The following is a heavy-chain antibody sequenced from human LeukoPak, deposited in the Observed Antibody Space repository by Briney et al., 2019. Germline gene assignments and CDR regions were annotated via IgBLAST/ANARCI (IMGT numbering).Heavy chain of an antibody. Sequence: PSETLSLTCTVSGGSISSSSYYWGWIRQPPGKGLEWIGRIYYSGSTYYNPSLKSRVTISVDTSKNQFSLKLSSVTAADTAVYYCASGGSCSALCLGNYWGQGTLVTVSS. V-gene: IGHV4-39*01. D-gene: IGHD2-15*01. CDR2: IYYSGST. J-gene: IGHJ4*02. CDR1: GGSISSSSYY. CDR3: ASGGSCSALCLGNY.